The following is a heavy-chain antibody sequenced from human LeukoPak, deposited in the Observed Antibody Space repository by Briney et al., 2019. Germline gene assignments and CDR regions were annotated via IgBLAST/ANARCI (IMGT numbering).Heavy chain of an antibody. D-gene: IGHD6-13*01. CDR2: INHSGST. CDR3: ARGAAGTVPFDY. V-gene: IGHV4-34*01. Sequence: PSETLSLTCAVYGGSFSGYYWSWIRQPPGKGLEWIGEINHSGSTNYNPSLKSRVTISVDTSKNQFSLKLSSVTAADTAVYYCARGAAGTVPFDYWGQGTLATVSS. J-gene: IGHJ4*02. CDR1: GGSFSGYY.